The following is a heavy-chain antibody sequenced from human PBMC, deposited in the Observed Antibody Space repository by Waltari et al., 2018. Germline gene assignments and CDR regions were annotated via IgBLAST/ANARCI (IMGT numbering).Heavy chain of an antibody. CDR1: GFTFSGYE. V-gene: IGHV3-48*03. J-gene: IGHJ6*02. CDR3: ARVSGELLYYYYGMDV. Sequence: EVQLVESGGGLVQPGGSLRLSCAASGFTFSGYELNWVRQAPGKGLEWVSYISSSGSTIYYADSVKGRFTISRDNAKNSLYLQMNSLRAEDTAVYYCARVSGELLYYYYGMDVWGQGTTVTVSS. CDR2: ISSSGSTI. D-gene: IGHD3-10*01.